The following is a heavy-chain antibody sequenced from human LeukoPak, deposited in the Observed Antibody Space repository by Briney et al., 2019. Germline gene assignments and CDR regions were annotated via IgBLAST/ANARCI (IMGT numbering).Heavy chain of an antibody. CDR2: ISSSGSTI. Sequence: PGGSLRLSCAASGFTFSSYSRNWVRQAPGKGLEWVSYISSSGSTIYYADSVKGRFTISRDNGKNSLYLQMSSLRDGDTAVYFCARDSGTYSTQYWGQGTLVTVSS. CDR1: GFTFSSYS. D-gene: IGHD1-26*01. J-gene: IGHJ4*02. V-gene: IGHV3-48*02. CDR3: ARDSGTYSTQY.